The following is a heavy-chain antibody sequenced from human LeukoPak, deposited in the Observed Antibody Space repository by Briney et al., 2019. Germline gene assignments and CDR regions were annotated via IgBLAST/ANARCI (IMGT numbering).Heavy chain of an antibody. V-gene: IGHV4-30-4*01. CDR1: GGSISSGDYY. D-gene: IGHD6-13*01. J-gene: IGHJ4*02. CDR2: IYYSGST. CDR3: ARDEGAAAGTALRY. Sequence: SQTLSLTCTVSGGSISSGDYYWSWIRQPPGKGLEWIGYIYYSGSTYYNPSLKSRVTISVDTSKNQFSLKLSSVTAADTAVYYCARDEGAAAGTALRYWGQGTLVTVSS.